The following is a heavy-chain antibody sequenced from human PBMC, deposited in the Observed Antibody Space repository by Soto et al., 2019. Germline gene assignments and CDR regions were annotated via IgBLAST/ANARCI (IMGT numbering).Heavy chain of an antibody. V-gene: IGHV3-23*01. Sequence: GGSLRLSCAASGFTFSSYAMSWVRQAPGKGLEWVSAMSGSGGSTYYADSVKGRFTISRDNSKNTLYLQMNSLRAEDTAVYYCAGRSGWYYFDYWGQGTLVTVSS. CDR2: MSGSGGST. J-gene: IGHJ4*02. CDR1: GFTFSSYA. CDR3: AGRSGWYYFDY. D-gene: IGHD6-19*01.